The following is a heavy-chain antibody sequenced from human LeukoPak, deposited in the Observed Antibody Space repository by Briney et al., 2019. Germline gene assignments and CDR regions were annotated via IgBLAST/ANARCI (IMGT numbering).Heavy chain of an antibody. CDR3: ARAPRNSSTMLDF. CDR2: INPSGGST. J-gene: IGHJ4*02. CDR1: GYTFTSYY. V-gene: IGHV1-46*01. D-gene: IGHD6-13*01. Sequence: ASVKVSCKASGYTFTSYYMHWVRQAPGQGLEWMGIINPSGGSTSYAQKFQGRVTMTRDTSTSTAYMDLSSLRSEDTAVYHCARAPRNSSTMLDFWGQGTLVTISS.